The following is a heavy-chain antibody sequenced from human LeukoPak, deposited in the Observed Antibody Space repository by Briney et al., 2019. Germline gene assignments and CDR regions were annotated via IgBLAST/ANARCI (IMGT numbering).Heavy chain of an antibody. Sequence: SETLSLTCTVSGGSISSSNWWCWVRQPPGKGLEWIGEIYHSGSTNYNPSLKSRVTISVDKSKNQFSLKLRSVAAAATAVYYCARTTVTTPMRAFDICGQGTMVTVSS. D-gene: IGHD4-17*01. CDR2: IYHSGST. J-gene: IGHJ3*02. CDR1: GGSISSSNW. V-gene: IGHV4-4*02. CDR3: ARTTVTTPMRAFDI.